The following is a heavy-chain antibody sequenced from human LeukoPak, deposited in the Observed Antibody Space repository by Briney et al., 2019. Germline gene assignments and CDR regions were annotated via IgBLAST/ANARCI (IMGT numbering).Heavy chain of an antibody. D-gene: IGHD2-15*01. CDR2: ITDNGNTT. CDR3: ATLRLSDHFDY. V-gene: IGHV3-23*05. J-gene: IGHJ4*02. CDR1: GFTFSSYA. Sequence: GGSLRLSCAASGFTFSSYAMNWVRLSAGKGLDWVSAITDNGNTTYYADSVQGRFTISRDNSKNTLYLQMNSLGVEDTAVYYCATLRLSDHFDYWGQGTLVTVSS.